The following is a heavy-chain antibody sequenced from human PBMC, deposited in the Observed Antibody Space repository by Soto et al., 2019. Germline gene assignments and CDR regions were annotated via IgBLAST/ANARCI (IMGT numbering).Heavy chain of an antibody. V-gene: IGHV3-30*18. CDR1: GFTFSSYG. CDR3: AKVPWDY. Sequence: QVQLVESGGGVVQPGRSLRLSCAASGFTFSSYGMHRVRQAPGKGLEWVAVISYDGSNKYYADSVKGRFTISRDNSKNTLYLQMNSLRAEDTAVYYCAKVPWDYWGQGTLVTVSS. CDR2: ISYDGSNK. J-gene: IGHJ4*02.